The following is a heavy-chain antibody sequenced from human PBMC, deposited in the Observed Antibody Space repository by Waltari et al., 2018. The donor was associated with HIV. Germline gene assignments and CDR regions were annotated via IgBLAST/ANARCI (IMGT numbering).Heavy chain of an antibody. CDR3: ASARETMGVDFDF. D-gene: IGHD3-10*01. CDR2: VIPMSGTA. V-gene: IGHV1-69*08. Sequence: VQSGAEVRTPGSSVKVSCKASGGSFTSYSIHWVRQAPGQGLEWMGRVIPMSGTAMKAQKFQARVTISADKSTTTAYMELTSLRTEDTAVYYCASARETMGVDFDFWGQGTLVTVSS. J-gene: IGHJ4*02. CDR1: GGSFTSYS.